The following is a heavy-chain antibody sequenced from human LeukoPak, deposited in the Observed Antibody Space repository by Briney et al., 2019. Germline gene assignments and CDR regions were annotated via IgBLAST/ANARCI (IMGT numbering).Heavy chain of an antibody. D-gene: IGHD3-16*01. J-gene: IGHJ4*02. V-gene: IGHV1-2*04. CDR1: GYTFTGYY. Sequence: ASVKVSCKASGYTFTGYYIHWARQAPGQGLEWMGWINPNSGDTNYAQKFQGWVTMTRDTSISTAYMELSRLRSDDAAVYYCARESGGATLYDYWGQGTLVTVSS. CDR2: INPNSGDT. CDR3: ARESGGATLYDY.